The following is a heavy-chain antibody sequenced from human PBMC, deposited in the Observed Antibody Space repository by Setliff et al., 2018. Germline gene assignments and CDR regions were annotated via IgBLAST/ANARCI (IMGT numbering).Heavy chain of an antibody. CDR2: INHGRTT. CDR3: ARGRGTPSYNFWIFDF. CDR1: GGSFSDYF. V-gene: IGHV4-34*01. J-gene: IGHJ4*02. D-gene: IGHD3-3*01. Sequence: SETLSLTCAVYGGSFSDYFWSWIRQPPGKGLEWISEINHGRTTNFNPSLKSRVTISVDTSKNQFSLTLSSVTAADTAVYYCARGRGTPSYNFWIFDFWSQGTRVTVS.